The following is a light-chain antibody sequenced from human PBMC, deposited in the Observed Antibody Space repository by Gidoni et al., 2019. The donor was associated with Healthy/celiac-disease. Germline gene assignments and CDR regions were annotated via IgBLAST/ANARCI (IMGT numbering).Light chain of an antibody. CDR2: AAF. CDR1: PGISSY. V-gene: IGKV1D-8*01. CDR3: QQYYSLPWT. J-gene: IGKJ1*01. Sequence: VIWMTPSPSLLSASTGDSVTISCRMSPGISSYLDWYQQIPEKAPDLLIYAAFTLKSGVPSRFSGSGSGTGLTFTISCMQSEDVATYYCQQYYSLPWTFGQGTKVEIK.